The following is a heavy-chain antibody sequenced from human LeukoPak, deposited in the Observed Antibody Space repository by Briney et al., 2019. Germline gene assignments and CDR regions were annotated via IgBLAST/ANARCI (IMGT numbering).Heavy chain of an antibody. CDR1: GLTFSTYA. D-gene: IGHD3-10*01. V-gene: IGHV3-30-3*01. CDR3: AKGVAMGYYGSGSPVDY. J-gene: IGHJ4*02. CDR2: IWYDGSIK. Sequence: GGSLRLSCAASGLTFSTYAFHWVRQAPGKGLEWVAVIWYDGSIKYYADSVKGRLTISRDNSKNTLYLQMNSLRADDTAVYYYAKGVAMGYYGSGSPVDYWGQGTLVTVSS.